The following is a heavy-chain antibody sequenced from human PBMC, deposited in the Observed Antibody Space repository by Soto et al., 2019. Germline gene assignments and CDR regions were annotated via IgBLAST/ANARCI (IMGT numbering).Heavy chain of an antibody. CDR2: INHDGSEQ. V-gene: IGHV3-7*01. CDR3: ERDIGYSSFDY. CDR1: GFSFRNYW. Sequence: ESVGDLVQPGGSLRLSCAVSGFSFRNYWMSWVRQAPGKGLEWVANINHDGSEQNLWDSVKGRFTIYRDNGKHSVFLQMNRLRAEDTAVSSCERDIGYSSFDYWGQGTLVTVSS. D-gene: IGHD2-15*01. J-gene: IGHJ4*02.